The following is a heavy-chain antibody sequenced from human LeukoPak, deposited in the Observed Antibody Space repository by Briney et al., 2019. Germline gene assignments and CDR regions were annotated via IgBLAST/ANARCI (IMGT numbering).Heavy chain of an antibody. Sequence: GGSLRLSCAASGFTFSTYNMNWVRQAPGKGLEWDSSISRSSNYIYYADSVKGRFTISRDNAKNSLYLQMNSLRAEDTAVYYCARDAYYYDSSGYPTNWFDPWGQGTLVTVSS. J-gene: IGHJ5*02. V-gene: IGHV3-21*06. CDR3: ARDAYYYDSSGYPTNWFDP. CDR1: GFTFSTYN. D-gene: IGHD3-22*01. CDR2: ISRSSNYI.